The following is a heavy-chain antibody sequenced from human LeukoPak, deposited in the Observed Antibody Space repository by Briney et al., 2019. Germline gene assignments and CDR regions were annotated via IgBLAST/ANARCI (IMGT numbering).Heavy chain of an antibody. V-gene: IGHV3-30-3*01. CDR3: ARRVLTGDWYFDL. D-gene: IGHD7-27*01. CDR2: ISDDGTNK. CDR1: GLSFRNYA. Sequence: GGSLRLSCAVSGLSFRNYALHWVRQVSGKGLEWVASISDDGTNKYYADSVKGRFTISRDNAKNSLYLQMHSLRAEDTAVYYCARRVLTGDWYFDLWGRGTLVTVSS. J-gene: IGHJ2*01.